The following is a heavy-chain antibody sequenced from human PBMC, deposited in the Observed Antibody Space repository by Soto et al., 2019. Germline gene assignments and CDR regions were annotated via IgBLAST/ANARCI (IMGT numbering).Heavy chain of an antibody. J-gene: IGHJ4*02. CDR2: IWYDGSNK. CDR1: GFTFSSYG. CDR3: ARDNYGVDY. D-gene: IGHD4-17*01. V-gene: IGHV3-33*01. Sequence: QVQLVESGGGVVQPGRSLRLSCAASGFTFSSYGMHWVRQAPGKGLEWVAVIWYDGSNKYYADSEKGRFTISRDNSKNTLYLQMNSLRAEDTAVYYCARDNYGVDYWGQGTLVTVSS.